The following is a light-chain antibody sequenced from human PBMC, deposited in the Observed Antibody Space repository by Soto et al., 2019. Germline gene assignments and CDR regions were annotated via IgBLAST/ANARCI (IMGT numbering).Light chain of an antibody. CDR1: QDITDF. CDR3: QQVESYPST. V-gene: IGKV1-9*01. Sequence: IQLTQSPSSLSASVGDRITTTCRASQDITDFLAWYQQKPGKAPKLLIYVASTLQSGVPARFSGSGSGTDFTLTICSLQSEDFATYFCQQVESYPSTVGGGTKVDIK. CDR2: VAS. J-gene: IGKJ4*01.